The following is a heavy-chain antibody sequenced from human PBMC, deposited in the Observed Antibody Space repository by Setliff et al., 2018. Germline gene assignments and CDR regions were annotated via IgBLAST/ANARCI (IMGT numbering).Heavy chain of an antibody. V-gene: IGHV1-3*01. CDR2: INAGNGNT. J-gene: IGHJ4*02. CDR3: ARGSREGTDY. CDR1: GYTFTAYY. Sequence: GASVKVSCKASGYTFTAYYMHWVRQAPGQGLGWMGWINAGNGNTKYSQKFQGRVTITRDTSASTAYMELSSLRSEDTAVYYCARGSREGTDYWGQGTLVTVSS. D-gene: IGHD1-1*01.